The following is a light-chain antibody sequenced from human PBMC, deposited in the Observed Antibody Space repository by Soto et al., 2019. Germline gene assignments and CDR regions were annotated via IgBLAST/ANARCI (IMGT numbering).Light chain of an antibody. J-gene: IGKJ5*01. CDR2: DAS. Sequence: DIQLTQSPSTLSASVGDRVTITCRASQRIDRYLAWYQQKPGKAPKLLVYDASTLEGGVPSRFSGSGSATEFILTISSLQPEDFAVYFCQQFKNYPITFGQGTRLQIK. V-gene: IGKV1-5*01. CDR1: QRIDRY. CDR3: QQFKNYPIT.